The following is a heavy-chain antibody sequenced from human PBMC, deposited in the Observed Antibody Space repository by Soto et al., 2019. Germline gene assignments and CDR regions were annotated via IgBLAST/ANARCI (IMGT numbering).Heavy chain of an antibody. CDR1: GFTFSGYG. CDR3: ARDGVGATTYSGYFDY. J-gene: IGHJ4*02. CDR2: TRHDGSNT. V-gene: IGHV3-33*01. D-gene: IGHD1-26*01. Sequence: QVQVVESGGGVVQPGRSLRLSCAASGFTFSGYGMHWVRQAPGKGLEWVAVTRHDGSNTYYADSVRGRFTISRDNSKKTLYLQMNSLRAEDTAVYYCARDGVGATTYSGYFDYCVQGTLVTVCS.